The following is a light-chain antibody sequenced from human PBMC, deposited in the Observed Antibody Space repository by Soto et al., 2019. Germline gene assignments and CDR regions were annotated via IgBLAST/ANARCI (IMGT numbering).Light chain of an antibody. CDR2: DAS. J-gene: IGKJ5*01. V-gene: IGKV3-11*01. Sequence: EIVLTQSPATLSLSPGERATLSCRASQSVSSYLAWYQQKPGLAPRLLIYDASSRATGIPARFSGSGSGTDFTLTISSLEPEDFAVYYCHHRGNGITFGQGTRLEI. CDR1: QSVSSY. CDR3: HHRGNGIT.